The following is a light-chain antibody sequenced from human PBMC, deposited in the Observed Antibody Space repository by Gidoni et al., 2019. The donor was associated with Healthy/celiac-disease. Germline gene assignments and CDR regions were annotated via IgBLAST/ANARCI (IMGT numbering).Light chain of an antibody. CDR3: QQYNNWPPLFT. Sequence: EIVMTPSPATLSVSPGERATLSCRASQSVSSNLAWYHQKPGHAPRLLIYGASTRATGIPARLSGSGSGTEFTLTISSLQSEDFAVYDCQQYNNWPPLFTFGPGTKVDIK. CDR2: GAS. V-gene: IGKV3-15*01. CDR1: QSVSSN. J-gene: IGKJ3*01.